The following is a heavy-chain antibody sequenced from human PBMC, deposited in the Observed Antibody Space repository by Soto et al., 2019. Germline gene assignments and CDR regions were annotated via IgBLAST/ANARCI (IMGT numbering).Heavy chain of an antibody. CDR3: AKSPGMYYYDSSGYYHYDY. CDR2: ISGSGVST. V-gene: IGHV3-23*01. D-gene: IGHD3-22*01. J-gene: IGHJ4*02. Sequence: PGGSLRLSCAASEFPFSSYSMSWVRQAPGKGLEWVSAISGSGVSTYYADSVKGRFTISRDNSKNTLYLQMNSLRAEDTAVYYCAKSPGMYYYDSSGYYHYDYWGQGTLVTVSS. CDR1: EFPFSSYS.